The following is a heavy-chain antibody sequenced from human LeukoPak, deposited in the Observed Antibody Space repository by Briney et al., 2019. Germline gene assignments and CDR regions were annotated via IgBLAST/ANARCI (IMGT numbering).Heavy chain of an antibody. CDR2: ISYDGSNK. CDR1: GFTFSSYG. D-gene: IGHD2-15*01. Sequence: PGRSLRLSCAASGFTFSSYGMHWVRQAPGKGLEWVAVISYDGSNKYYADSVKGRFTISRDNSKNTLYLQMNSLRAEDTAVYYCVMSMGYLSSDFDYWGQGTLVTVSS. CDR3: VMSMGYLSSDFDY. J-gene: IGHJ4*02. V-gene: IGHV3-30*03.